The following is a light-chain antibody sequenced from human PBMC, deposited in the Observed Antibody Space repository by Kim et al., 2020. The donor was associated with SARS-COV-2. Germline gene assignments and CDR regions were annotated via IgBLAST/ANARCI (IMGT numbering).Light chain of an antibody. CDR1: QGVNRT. Sequence: SPGERATLSVRASQGVNRTLAWYPRKSGQAPRLIMYDASSRATGIPARFSGSGSGTDFTLTISSLQSEDFAVYHCQQYNKWPRTFGQGTKVDIK. V-gene: IGKV3-15*01. J-gene: IGKJ1*01. CDR3: QQYNKWPRT. CDR2: DAS.